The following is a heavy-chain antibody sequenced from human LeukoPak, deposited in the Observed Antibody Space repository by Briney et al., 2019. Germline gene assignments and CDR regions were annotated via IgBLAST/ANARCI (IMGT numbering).Heavy chain of an antibody. V-gene: IGHV4-61*01. CDR3: ARDNDYGGNYGLGY. J-gene: IGHJ4*02. CDR2: IYYSGST. CDR1: GGSISSSSYY. D-gene: IGHD4-23*01. Sequence: SETLSLICTVSGGSISSSSYYWSWIRQPPGKGLEWIGYIYYSGSTNYNPSLKSRVTISVDTSKNQFSLKLSSVTAADTAVYYCARDNDYGGNYGLGYWGQGTLVTVSS.